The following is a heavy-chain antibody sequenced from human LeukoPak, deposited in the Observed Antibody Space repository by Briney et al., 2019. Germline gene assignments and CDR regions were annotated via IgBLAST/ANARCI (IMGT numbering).Heavy chain of an antibody. J-gene: IGHJ4*02. CDR2: IRSKAYGGTT. CDR1: GFTVSSNY. Sequence: GGSLRLSCAASGFTVSSNYMSWVRQAPGKGLEWVGFIRSKAYGGTTEYAASVKGRFTISRDDSKSIAYLQMNSLKTEDTAVYYCTTRWGIVGTTPADYWGQGTLVTVSS. CDR3: TTRWGIVGTTPADY. D-gene: IGHD1-26*01. V-gene: IGHV3-22*01.